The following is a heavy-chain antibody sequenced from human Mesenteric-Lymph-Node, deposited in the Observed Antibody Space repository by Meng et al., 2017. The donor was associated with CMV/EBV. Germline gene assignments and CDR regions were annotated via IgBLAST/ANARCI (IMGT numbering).Heavy chain of an antibody. Sequence: ASVKVSCKASGYTFNGYYIHWVRQAPGQGPQWMRWINPNDGVTNHAQKFQGRVTMTRDTSISTAYMELSRLRSDDTAVYYYARVPLRRSSTSDWNYYYYGMDVWGQGTTVTVSS. D-gene: IGHD2-2*01. CDR2: INPNDGVT. J-gene: IGHJ6*02. CDR1: GYTFNGYY. CDR3: ARVPLRRSSTSDWNYYYYGMDV. V-gene: IGHV1-2*02.